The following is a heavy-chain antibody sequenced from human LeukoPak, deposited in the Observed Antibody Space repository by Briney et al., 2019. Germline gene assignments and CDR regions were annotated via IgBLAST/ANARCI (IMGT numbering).Heavy chain of an antibody. CDR3: TTGIDYGGGY. Sequence: GGSLRLSCAVSGFTFTNVWMNWVRQAPGRGLEWVGRIKNKDEGEKTDYAAPVKGRFTISRDDSKATLFLQMNSLMMEDTAIYYCTTGIDYGGGYWGQGTLVSVSS. CDR2: IKNKDEGEKT. J-gene: IGHJ4*02. D-gene: IGHD3-16*01. V-gene: IGHV3-15*07. CDR1: GFTFTNVW.